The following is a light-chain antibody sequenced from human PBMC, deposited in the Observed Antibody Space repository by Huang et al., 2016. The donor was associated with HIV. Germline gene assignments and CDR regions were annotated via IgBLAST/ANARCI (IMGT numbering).Light chain of an antibody. Sequence: AIRMTQSPSSLSASTGDRVTITCRASQDISNYLAWDQQKPGKAPKLLIYGTSTLQSGVPSRFSGSASGTDFNLTISCLQSEDVATYYCQQYYSYLLTFGGGTKVEI. CDR3: QQYYSYLLT. CDR1: QDISNY. V-gene: IGKV1-8*01. J-gene: IGKJ4*01. CDR2: GTS.